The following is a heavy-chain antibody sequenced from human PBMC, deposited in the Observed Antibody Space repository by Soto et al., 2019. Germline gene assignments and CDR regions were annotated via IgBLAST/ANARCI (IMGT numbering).Heavy chain of an antibody. Sequence: GASVKVSCKASGYTFTSYGIHWVRQAPGQRLEWMGWINAANGDTKYSPKFQGRVTITRDTSASTAYMELKSVTAADTAVYYCARHVSLGYCTPTSCDLLSWFDAWGQGTQVTVSS. CDR3: ARHVSLGYCTPTSCDLLSWFDA. J-gene: IGHJ5*02. CDR2: INAANGDT. D-gene: IGHD2-2*01. CDR1: GYTFTSYG. V-gene: IGHV1-3*01.